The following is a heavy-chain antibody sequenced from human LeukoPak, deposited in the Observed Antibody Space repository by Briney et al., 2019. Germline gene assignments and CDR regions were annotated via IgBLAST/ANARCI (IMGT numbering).Heavy chain of an antibody. CDR2: IYYSGTT. D-gene: IGHD3-16*01. Sequence: PSETLSLTCTISGASIDSYYWSWIRQPPGKGLEWIGYIYYSGTTNYNPSLKRRVTISVDTSKNQFSLKLSSVTAADTAVYYCARVGGFVEYFQHWGQGTLVTVSS. V-gene: IGHV4-59*01. CDR3: ARVGGFVEYFQH. CDR1: GASIDSYY. J-gene: IGHJ1*01.